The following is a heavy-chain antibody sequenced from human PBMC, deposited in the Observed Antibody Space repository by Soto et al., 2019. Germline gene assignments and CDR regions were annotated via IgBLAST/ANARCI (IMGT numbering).Heavy chain of an antibody. V-gene: IGHV3-7*01. Sequence: GGSLRLSCAASGFTFSTYWMTWVRQAPGKGLEWVGNIAQDGSDKYYVDSVKGRFTISRDNAKNSLYLQMNSLRAEDTAVYYCARDPERGAFDIWGQGTRVTVSS. CDR1: GFTFSTYW. J-gene: IGHJ3*02. CDR3: ARDPERGAFDI. CDR2: IAQDGSDK.